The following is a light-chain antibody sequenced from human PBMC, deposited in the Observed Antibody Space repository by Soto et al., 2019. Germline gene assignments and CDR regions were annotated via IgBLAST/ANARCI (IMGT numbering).Light chain of an antibody. CDR3: SSYAGSYTSFVV. J-gene: IGLJ2*01. V-gene: IGLV2-14*01. Sequence: QSALTQPASVSGSPGQSITISCTGTSSDIGTYKYVSWFQHHPGKAPKLIIFEVSNRPSGISDRFSGSKSGNTASLTISGLQAEDEADYYCSSYAGSYTSFVVFGGGTKLTVL. CDR1: SSDIGTYKY. CDR2: EVS.